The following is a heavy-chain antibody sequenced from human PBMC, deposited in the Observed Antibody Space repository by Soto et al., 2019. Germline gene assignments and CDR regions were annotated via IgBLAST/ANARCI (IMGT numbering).Heavy chain of an antibody. D-gene: IGHD5-12*01. Sequence: DVQLLESGGGLVQPGGSLRLSCAASGFSFSSYAMVWVRQAPGKGLEWVAVISARGGRSYFADSVKGRFTLSRDNSKNVLSLEMNSLRAEDTARYFCAKGSIEYSASVDNWGQGTLVVVSS. CDR3: AKGSIEYSASVDN. J-gene: IGHJ4*02. CDR2: ISARGGRS. V-gene: IGHV3-23*01. CDR1: GFSFSSYA.